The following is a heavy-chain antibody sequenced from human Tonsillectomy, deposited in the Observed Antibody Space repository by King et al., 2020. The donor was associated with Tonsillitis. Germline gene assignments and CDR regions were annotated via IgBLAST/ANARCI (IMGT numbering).Heavy chain of an antibody. Sequence: VQLVESGGGLIQPGGSLRLSCAASGFTFSSFAMSWVRQAPGKGLDWVSTISGNGGSTYYADSVKGRFTISRDNSKNTLYLQMNSLRAEDTALYYCATVTFGGVIASFDYWGKGTLVTVSS. J-gene: IGHJ4*02. D-gene: IGHD3-16*02. V-gene: IGHV3-23*04. CDR2: ISGNGGST. CDR3: ATVTFGGVIASFDY. CDR1: GFTFSSFA.